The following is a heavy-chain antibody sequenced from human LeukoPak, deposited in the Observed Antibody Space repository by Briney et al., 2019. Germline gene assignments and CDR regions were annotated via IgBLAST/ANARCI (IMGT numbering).Heavy chain of an antibody. Sequence: ASVKVSCKASGYTFTSYGISWVRQAPRQGLEWMGWISAYNGNTNYAQKLQGRVTMTTDTSTSTAYMELRSLRSDDTAVYFCVRDGHRLYDYYYYYMDVWGKGTTVTVSS. V-gene: IGHV1-18*01. CDR3: VRDGHRLYDYYYYYMDV. CDR1: GYTFTSYG. D-gene: IGHD2-2*02. CDR2: ISAYNGNT. J-gene: IGHJ6*03.